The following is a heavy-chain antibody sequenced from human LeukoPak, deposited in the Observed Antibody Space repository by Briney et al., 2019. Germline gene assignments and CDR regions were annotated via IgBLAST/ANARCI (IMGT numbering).Heavy chain of an antibody. J-gene: IGHJ4*02. V-gene: IGHV1-18*04. CDR3: ARDGYGDYVRTFDY. Sequence: ASVKVSCKSSGYTFTSYGINWVRQPPGPGLELMGLIITYNGNTNYSQKLQGRVTITTDTSTSTAYMELRSLRSDDTAVYYCARDGYGDYVRTFDYWGQGTLVTVSS. CDR2: IITYNGNT. CDR1: GYTFTSYG. D-gene: IGHD4-17*01.